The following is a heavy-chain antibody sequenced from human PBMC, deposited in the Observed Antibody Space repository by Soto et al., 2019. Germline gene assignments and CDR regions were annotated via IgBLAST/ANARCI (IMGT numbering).Heavy chain of an antibody. CDR1: GYSFTSYW. CDR3: ARYLVVAATRDAFDI. CDR2: IYPGDSDT. Sequence: GESLKISCKGSGYSFTSYWIGWVRQMPGKGLEWMGIIYPGDSDTRYSPSFQGQVTISADKSISTAYLQWSSLKASDTAMYYGARYLVVAATRDAFDIWGQGTMVTVSS. V-gene: IGHV5-51*01. D-gene: IGHD2-15*01. J-gene: IGHJ3*02.